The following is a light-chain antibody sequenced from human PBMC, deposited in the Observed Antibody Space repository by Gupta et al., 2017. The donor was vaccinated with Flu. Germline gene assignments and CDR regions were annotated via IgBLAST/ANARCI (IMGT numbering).Light chain of an antibody. CDR2: EVS. Sequence: QSALTQPASVSGSPGQSITISCIGTSSDIGGYNYVSWFQQHPGKAPKLMIYEVSNRPSGVSNRFSGSKSGNTASLTISGLQAEDEADYYCSSYTTTTWVFGGGTTLT. J-gene: IGLJ3*02. CDR1: SSDIGGYNY. CDR3: SSYTTTTWV. V-gene: IGLV2-14*01.